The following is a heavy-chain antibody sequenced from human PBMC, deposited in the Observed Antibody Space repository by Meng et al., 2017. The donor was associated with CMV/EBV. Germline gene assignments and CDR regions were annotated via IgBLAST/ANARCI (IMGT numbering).Heavy chain of an antibody. CDR3: AKGYCSSTSCSPNWFDP. D-gene: IGHD2-2*01. CDR1: GFTFSSYA. V-gene: IGHV3-23*01. J-gene: IGHJ5*02. Sequence: GFTFSSYAMICVRQAPGNGLEWVSAISGSVGSTYYADSVKGRFTISRDNSKNTLYLQMNSLRAEDTAVYYCAKGYCSSTSCSPNWFDPWGQGTLVTVS. CDR2: ISGSVGST.